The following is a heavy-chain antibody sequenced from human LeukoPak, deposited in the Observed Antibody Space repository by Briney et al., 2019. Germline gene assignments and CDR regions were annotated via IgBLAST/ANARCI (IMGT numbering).Heavy chain of an antibody. CDR1: GFTFSTHW. CDR2: IYSGGGT. Sequence: GGSLRPSCAASGFTFSTHWMNWVRQAPGKGLEWVSFIYSGGGTYYADSVKGRFTISRDNSKGTLYLQMNSLRAEDTAVYYCAGGTLGTSSDYWGQGTLVTVSS. CDR3: AGGTLGTSSDY. V-gene: IGHV3-53*01. D-gene: IGHD1-7*01. J-gene: IGHJ4*02.